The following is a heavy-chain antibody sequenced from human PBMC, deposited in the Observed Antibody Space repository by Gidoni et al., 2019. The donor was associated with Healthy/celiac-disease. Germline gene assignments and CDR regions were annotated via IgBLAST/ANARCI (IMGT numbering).Heavy chain of an antibody. D-gene: IGHD3-22*01. CDR2: ISSGGST. CDR3: ARDQDSIGSFDY. CDR1: GFTVSSSY. Sequence: EVQLVESGGGLIQPGGSGRLACAASGFTVSSSYMRWVRQAPGKGLEWVSVISSGGSTYYAAPVPGRFTIARDNSKNTLYLQMNSLRAEDTAVYYCARDQDSIGSFDYWGQGTLVTVSS. V-gene: IGHV3-53*01. J-gene: IGHJ4*02.